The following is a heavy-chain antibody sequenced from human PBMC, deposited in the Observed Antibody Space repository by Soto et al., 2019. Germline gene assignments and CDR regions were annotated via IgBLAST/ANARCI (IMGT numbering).Heavy chain of an antibody. J-gene: IGHJ4*02. Sequence: PSETLSLTCAVYGGSFGGYYWSWIRQPPGKGLEWIGEINHSGSTNYNPSLKSRVTISVDTSKNQFSLKLSSVTAADTAVYYCAKGDCSGGSCHLFDYWGQGTLVTVSS. V-gene: IGHV4-34*01. CDR1: GGSFGGYY. CDR2: INHSGST. CDR3: AKGDCSGGSCHLFDY. D-gene: IGHD2-15*01.